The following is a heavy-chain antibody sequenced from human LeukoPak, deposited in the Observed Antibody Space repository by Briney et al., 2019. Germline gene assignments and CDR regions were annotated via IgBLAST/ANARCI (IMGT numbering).Heavy chain of an antibody. D-gene: IGHD4-23*01. CDR2: IRSKTNSYAT. Sequence: GGSLRLSCAASGFIFSDSAIQWVRQASGKGLEWVGRIRSKTNSYATAYGASVKGRFTFSRDDSKNTAYLQMNSLKIEDTAVYYCTGGNAYWGQGTLVTVSS. V-gene: IGHV3-73*01. J-gene: IGHJ4*02. CDR1: GFIFSDSA. CDR3: TGGNAY.